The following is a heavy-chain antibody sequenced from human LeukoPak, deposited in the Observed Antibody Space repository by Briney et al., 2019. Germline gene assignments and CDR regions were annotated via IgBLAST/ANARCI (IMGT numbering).Heavy chain of an antibody. J-gene: IGHJ4*02. CDR2: MYSSGTI. D-gene: IGHD6-6*01. Sequence: NPSETLSLTCTVSGDSISSSYWSWIRQPAGKGLEWIGRMYSSGTIEYNPSLKSRVTMSVDTSKNQFSLKLNSVTVTDTAVYYCARHPFSTSSIDYWGQGTLVTVSS. CDR3: ARHPFSTSSIDY. CDR1: GDSISSSY. V-gene: IGHV4-4*07.